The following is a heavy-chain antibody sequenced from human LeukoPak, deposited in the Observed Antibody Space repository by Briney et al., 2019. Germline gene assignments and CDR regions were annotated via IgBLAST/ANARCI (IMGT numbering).Heavy chain of an antibody. D-gene: IGHD5-24*01. CDR1: GFTFSSYG. CDR2: IWNDGSNK. Sequence: PGGSLRLSCAASGFTFSSYGMHWVRQAPGKGLEWVAVIWNDGSNKYYADSVKGRFTISRDNSKNTLYLQMNSLRAEDTAVYYCARLGDGDNLRYFDYWGQGTLVTVSS. J-gene: IGHJ4*02. V-gene: IGHV3-33*01. CDR3: ARLGDGDNLRYFDY.